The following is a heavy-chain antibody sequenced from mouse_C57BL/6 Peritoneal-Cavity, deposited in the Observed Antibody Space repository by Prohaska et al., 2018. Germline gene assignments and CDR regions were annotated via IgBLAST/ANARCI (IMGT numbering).Heavy chain of an antibody. V-gene: IGHV1-19*01. CDR3: ARGDDEENYFDY. CDR2: INPYNGGT. Sequence: EVQLQQSGPVLVKPGASVKMSCKASGYTFTDYYMNWVKQSHGKSLEWIGVINPYNGGTSYNQKFKGKATLTVDKSSSTAYMELNSLTSEDSAVYFCARGDDEENYFDYWGQGTTLTVSS. D-gene: IGHD2-3*01. J-gene: IGHJ2*01. CDR1: GYTFTDYY.